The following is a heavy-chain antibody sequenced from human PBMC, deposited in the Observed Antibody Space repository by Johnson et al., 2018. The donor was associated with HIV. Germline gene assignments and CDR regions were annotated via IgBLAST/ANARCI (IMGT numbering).Heavy chain of an antibody. CDR3: AKTPSMGADAFEM. CDR2: INSDGSST. Sequence: VQLVESGGGLVQPGRSLRLSCVASGFTFEDYAMHWVRQAPGKGLVWVSRINSDGSSTSYADSVKGRFTISRDNAKNTLYLQMNSLRAEDTAMYYCAKTPSMGADAFEMCGQGTVVTISS. D-gene: IGHD3-16*01. J-gene: IGHJ3*02. CDR1: GFTFEDYA. V-gene: IGHV3-74*02.